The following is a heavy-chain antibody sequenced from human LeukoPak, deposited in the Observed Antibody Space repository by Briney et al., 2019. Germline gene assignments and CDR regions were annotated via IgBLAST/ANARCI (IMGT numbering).Heavy chain of an antibody. CDR1: GFTFSSYW. D-gene: IGHD6-19*01. Sequence: PGGSLRLSCAASGFTFSSYWMSWGRQAPGKGLEWVSSIISSSSYIYYADSVKGRFTISRDNAKNSLYLQMNSLRAEDTAVYYCVRGWPIDYWGQGTLVTVSS. J-gene: IGHJ4*02. CDR3: VRGWPIDY. V-gene: IGHV3-21*01. CDR2: IISSSSYI.